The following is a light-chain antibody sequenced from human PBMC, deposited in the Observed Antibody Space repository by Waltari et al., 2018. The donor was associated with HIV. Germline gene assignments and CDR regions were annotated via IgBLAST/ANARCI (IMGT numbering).Light chain of an antibody. CDR2: EVS. J-gene: IGLJ1*01. Sequence: QSALPQPAPGYGSPGQSLTTSCTGTRRDVGGYNIVSWHQQHPGKAPKLMIYEVSDRPSGVSNRFSGSKSGNTASLTISGLQAEDEADYYCSSYTSSSTLLYVFGTGTKVTVL. CDR1: RRDVGGYNI. CDR3: SSYTSSSTLLYV. V-gene: IGLV2-14*01.